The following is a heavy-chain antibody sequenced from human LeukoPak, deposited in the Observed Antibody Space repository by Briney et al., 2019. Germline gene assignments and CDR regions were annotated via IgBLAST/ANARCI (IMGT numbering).Heavy chain of an antibody. CDR2: ISGSGGST. CDR3: AKVWPDIVGATLSFDY. J-gene: IGHJ4*02. V-gene: IGHV3-23*01. D-gene: IGHD1-26*01. Sequence: PGGSLRLSCAASGFTFSGYAMSCVRQAPGKGLEWGSAISGSGGSTYYADSVKGRFTISRDNSKNTLYLQMNSLRAEDTAVYYCAKVWPDIVGATLSFDYWGQGTLVTVSS. CDR1: GFTFSGYA.